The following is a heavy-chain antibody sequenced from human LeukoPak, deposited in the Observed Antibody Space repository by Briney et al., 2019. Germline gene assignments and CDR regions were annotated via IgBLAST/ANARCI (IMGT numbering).Heavy chain of an antibody. D-gene: IGHD1-26*01. Sequence: ESGPTLVNPTQTLTLTCTFSGFSLSTSGMCVSWIRQPPGKALEWLALIDWDADTYYSTSLKTRLTISKDTSKNQVVLTMTNMDPVDTATYYCTRTYSGSYPVHYWGQGTLVTVSS. V-gene: IGHV2-70*13. CDR2: IDWDADT. J-gene: IGHJ4*02. CDR1: GFSLSTSGMC. CDR3: TRTYSGSYPVHY.